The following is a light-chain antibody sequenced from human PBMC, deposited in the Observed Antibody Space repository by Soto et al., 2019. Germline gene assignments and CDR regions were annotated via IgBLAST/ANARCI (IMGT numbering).Light chain of an antibody. CDR2: DTS. CDR1: QSVNSNY. Sequence: EIVLMQSPGTLSLSPGEGATLSCRASQSVNSNYLAWYQQKPGQAPTVLIFDTSRRATGVPDRFSGSGSGTDFTLTLSRLEPDDFAVYYCQQYGSSQLTFGPGTKVNIK. J-gene: IGKJ3*01. V-gene: IGKV3-20*01. CDR3: QQYGSSQLT.